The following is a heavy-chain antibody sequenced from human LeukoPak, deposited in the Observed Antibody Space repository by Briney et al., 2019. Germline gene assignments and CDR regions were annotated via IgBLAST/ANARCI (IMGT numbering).Heavy chain of an antibody. D-gene: IGHD3-10*01. Sequence: PSETLSLTCTVSGGSISSSSYYWGWIRQPPGKGLEWIGSIYYSGSTYYNPSLKSRVTISVDTSKNQFSLKLSSVTAADTAVYYCARGRTTMVRGVLMNGIGHNWFDPWGQGTLVTVSS. CDR3: ARGRTTMVRGVLMNGIGHNWFDP. V-gene: IGHV4-39*01. J-gene: IGHJ5*02. CDR2: IYYSGST. CDR1: GGSISSSSYY.